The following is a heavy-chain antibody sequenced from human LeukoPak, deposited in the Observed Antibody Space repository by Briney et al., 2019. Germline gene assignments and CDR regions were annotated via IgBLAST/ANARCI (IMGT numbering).Heavy chain of an antibody. CDR2: ISYDGSNK. J-gene: IGHJ4*02. Sequence: GGSLRLSCAASGFTFSSYAMHWVRQAPGKGLEWVAVISYDGSNKYYADSVKGRFTISRDNSKNTLYLQMSSLRAEDTAVYYCARDPLISVFGGNSWFDYWGQGTLVTVSS. D-gene: IGHD4-23*01. CDR3: ARDPLISVFGGNSWFDY. V-gene: IGHV3-30*04. CDR1: GFTFSSYA.